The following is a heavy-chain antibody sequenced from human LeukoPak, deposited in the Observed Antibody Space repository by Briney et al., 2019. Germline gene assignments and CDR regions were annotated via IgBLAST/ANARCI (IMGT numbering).Heavy chain of an antibody. Sequence: GASVKVSCKASGYTXXGXXLHXXXXXXGQGXXWXXXXNPSSGDTNYAQKSQGRVTMTRDTSISTAYLELSTLTSDDTAVYFCARVSVAGTPDRDYFDYWGQGTLVTVSS. D-gene: IGHD6-19*01. J-gene: IGHJ4*02. CDR3: ARVSVAGTPDRDYFDY. V-gene: IGHV1-2*02. CDR1: GYTXXGXX. CDR2: XNPSSGDT.